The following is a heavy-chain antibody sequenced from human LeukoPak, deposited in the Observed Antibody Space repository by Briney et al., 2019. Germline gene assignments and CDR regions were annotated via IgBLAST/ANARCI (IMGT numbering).Heavy chain of an antibody. J-gene: IGHJ4*02. CDR1: RGSVSSGTYY. V-gene: IGHV4-61*01. D-gene: IGHD3-3*01. Sequence: DPSETLSLTCTVSRGSVSSGTYYWSWIRQPPGKGLEWIGYIYYSGSTNYNPSLKSRVTISVDTSKNQFSLKLSSVTAADTAVYYCARVDGDFWSGYLVAHWGQGTLVTVSS. CDR3: ARVDGDFWSGYLVAH. CDR2: IYYSGST.